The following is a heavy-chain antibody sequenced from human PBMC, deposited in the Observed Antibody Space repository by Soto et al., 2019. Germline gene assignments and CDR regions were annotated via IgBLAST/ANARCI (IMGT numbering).Heavy chain of an antibody. J-gene: IGHJ4*02. CDR2: IWYDGSNK. V-gene: IGHV3-33*01. D-gene: IGHD6-13*01. CDR3: ARDPGGIHLSGLDY. CDR1: GFTFSSYG. Sequence: QVQLVESGGGVVQPGRSLRLSCAASGFTFSSYGMHWVRQAPGEGLEWVAVIWYDGSNKYYADSVKGRFTISRDNSKNTLYLQMNSLRAEDTAVYYCARDPGGIHLSGLDYWGQGTLVTVSS.